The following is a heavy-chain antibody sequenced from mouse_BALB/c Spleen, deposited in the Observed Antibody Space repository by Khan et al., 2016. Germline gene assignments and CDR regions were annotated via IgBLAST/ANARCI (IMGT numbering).Heavy chain of an antibody. CDR2: IDPANGNT. CDR3: TRSTDY. CDR1: GFNIKDTY. V-gene: IGHV14-3*02. J-gene: IGHJ2*01. Sequence: VQLQQSGAELVKPGASVKLSCTASGFNIKDTYMHWVKQRPEQGLEWIGRIDPANGNTKYDPKFQGKASITGDTSSNTAYLQLSSLTSEDTAVYYGTRSTDYWGQGTTLPVSS.